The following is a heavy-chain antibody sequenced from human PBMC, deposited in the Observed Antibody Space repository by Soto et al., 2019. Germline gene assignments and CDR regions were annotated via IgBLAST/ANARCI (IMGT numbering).Heavy chain of an antibody. CDR3: ARTNYYDSSGYHLDDY. CDR1: GFTFSSYE. V-gene: IGHV3-48*03. D-gene: IGHD3-22*01. J-gene: IGHJ4*02. CDR2: ISSSGSTI. Sequence: GGSLRLSCAASGFTFSSYEMNWVRQAPGKGLEWVSYISSSGSTIYYADSVKGRFTISRDNAKNSLYLQMNSLRAEDTAVYYCARTNYYDSSGYHLDDYWGQGTLVTVSS.